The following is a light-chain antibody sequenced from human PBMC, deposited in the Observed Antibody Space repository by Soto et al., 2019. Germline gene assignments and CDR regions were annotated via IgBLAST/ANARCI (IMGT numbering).Light chain of an antibody. J-gene: IGLJ3*02. CDR3: QSADSSGTWV. CDR2: KDS. Sequence: SSELTQPPSVSVSPGQTVRITCSGDALPKQYAYWYQQKPGQAPVLVIYKDSERPSGIPERFSGSSSGTTVTLTISGVQAEDEADYYCQSADSSGTWVFGGGTKLTVL. CDR1: ALPKQY. V-gene: IGLV3-25*03.